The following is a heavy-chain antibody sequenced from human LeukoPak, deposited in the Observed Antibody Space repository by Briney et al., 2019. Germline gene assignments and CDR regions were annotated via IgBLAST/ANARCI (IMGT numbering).Heavy chain of an antibody. CDR1: GFTFSRYW. J-gene: IGHJ6*02. Sequence: PGGSLRLSCAASGFTFSRYWMNCVRQAPGKGLEWVANIKQDGSEKYYVDSVKGRFTISRDNAKNSLYLQMNSLRAEDTAVYHCARGEQTFGKRHSDVWGQGSTVTVSS. D-gene: IGHD1-1*01. CDR3: ARGEQTFGKRHSDV. V-gene: IGHV3-7*05. CDR2: IKQDGSEK.